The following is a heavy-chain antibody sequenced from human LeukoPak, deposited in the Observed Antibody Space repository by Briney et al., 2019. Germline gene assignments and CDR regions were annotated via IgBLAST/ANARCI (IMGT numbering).Heavy chain of an antibody. CDR1: GGSFSGYY. D-gene: IGHD2-2*01. V-gene: IGHV4-34*01. Sequence: SETLSLTCAVYGGSFSGYYWSWIRQPPGKGLGWIGEINHSGSTNYNPSLKSRVTISVDTSKNQFSLKLSSVTAADTAVYYCARGDIVVVPATHYYYYYMDVWGKGTTVTVSS. CDR3: ARGDIVVVPATHYYYYYMDV. J-gene: IGHJ6*03. CDR2: INHSGST.